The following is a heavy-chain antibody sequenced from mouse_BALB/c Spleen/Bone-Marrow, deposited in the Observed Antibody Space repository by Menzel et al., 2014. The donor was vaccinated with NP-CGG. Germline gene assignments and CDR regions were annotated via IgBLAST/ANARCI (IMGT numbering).Heavy chain of an antibody. D-gene: IGHD2-4*01. Sequence: VQLQQPGAELVKPGASVKLSCTASGFNIKDTYMHWVKQRPEQGLEWIGRIDPASGNTKYDPKFQGKATITVDTSSNTAYLQLSSLTSEDTAVYYCARYDYGVYFDYWGQGTTLTVSS. V-gene: IGHV14-3*02. J-gene: IGHJ2*01. CDR1: GFNIKDTY. CDR2: IDPASGNT. CDR3: ARYDYGVYFDY.